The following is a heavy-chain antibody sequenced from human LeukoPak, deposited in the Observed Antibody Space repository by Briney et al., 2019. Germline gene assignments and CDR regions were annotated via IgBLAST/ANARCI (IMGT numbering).Heavy chain of an antibody. D-gene: IGHD6-6*01. CDR1: GGTFSSYA. Sequence: ASVKVSCKASGGTFSSYAISWVRQAPGQGLEWMGRIIPILGIANYAQKFQGRVTITADKSTSTAYMELSSLRSEDTAVYYCARGKAAPTPYYGMDVWGQGTTVTVSS. CDR2: IIPILGIA. V-gene: IGHV1-69*04. J-gene: IGHJ6*02. CDR3: ARGKAAPTPYYGMDV.